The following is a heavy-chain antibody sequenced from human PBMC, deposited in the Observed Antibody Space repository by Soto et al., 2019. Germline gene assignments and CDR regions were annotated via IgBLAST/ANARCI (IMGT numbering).Heavy chain of an antibody. D-gene: IGHD2-21*01. CDR2: IYYSGST. J-gene: IGHJ4*02. Sequence: PSETLSLTCTVSGGSISSGDYYWSWIRQPPGKGLEWIGYIYYSGSTYYNPSLKSRVTISVDTSKNQFSLKLSSVTAADTAVYYCARAGEVFDYFIDYSGQGTLVTVSS. V-gene: IGHV4-30-4*01. CDR3: ARAGEVFDYFIDY. CDR1: GGSISSGDYY.